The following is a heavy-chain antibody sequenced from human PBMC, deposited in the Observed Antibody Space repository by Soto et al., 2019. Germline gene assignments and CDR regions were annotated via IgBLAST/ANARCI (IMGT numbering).Heavy chain of an antibody. CDR1: GFTFDDYA. CDR3: AKDGAYSSSWYVGYGMDV. J-gene: IGHJ6*02. V-gene: IGHV3-9*01. Sequence: GGSLRLSCAASGFTFDDYAMHWVRQAPGKGLEWVSGISWNSGSIGYADSVKGRFTISRDNAKNSLYLQMNSLRAEDTALYYCAKDGAYSSSWYVGYGMDVWGQGTTVTVSS. D-gene: IGHD6-13*01. CDR2: ISWNSGSI.